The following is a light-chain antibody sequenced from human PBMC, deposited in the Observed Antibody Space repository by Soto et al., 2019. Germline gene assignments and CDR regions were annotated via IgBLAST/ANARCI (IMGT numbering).Light chain of an antibody. CDR1: QSISSR. J-gene: IGKJ1*01. Sequence: EMQMTQSPSTLSASVGDRFTITCLASQSISSRLAWYQQKPGKAPKLLMYDASRLESGVTSRFSGSGSGTEFTLTIRSLQPDDFATYYCLPYYTFSRIVGQGTQVEIK. CDR2: DAS. V-gene: IGKV1-5*01. CDR3: LPYYTFSRI.